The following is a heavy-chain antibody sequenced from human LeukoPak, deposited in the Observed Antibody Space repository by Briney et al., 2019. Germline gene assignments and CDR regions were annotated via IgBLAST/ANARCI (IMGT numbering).Heavy chain of an antibody. CDR2: IHPNGHDT. J-gene: IGHJ1*01. V-gene: IGHV1-2*02. CDR1: GYTFSDHH. Sequence: ASVKVSCKASGYTFSDHHILWVRQAPGQGLEWMGWIHPNGHDTKYAQKFQGRMTLTTDTSITTAYMELNWVTSDATAVYYCSAHYGPGPVWGQGTLITASS. D-gene: IGHD3-10*01. CDR3: SAHYGPGPV.